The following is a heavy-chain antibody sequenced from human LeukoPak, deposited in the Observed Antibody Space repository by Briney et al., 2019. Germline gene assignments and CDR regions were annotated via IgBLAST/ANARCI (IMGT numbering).Heavy chain of an antibody. Sequence: GGSLRLSCAASGFTFDDYSMTWVRQAPGKGLEWVSGINWNGGSTGYADSVKGRFTISRDNARNSLYLQMNSLRAEDTALYYCARSRHSYDSSGFPHYWGQGTLVTVSS. V-gene: IGHV3-20*04. J-gene: IGHJ4*02. CDR1: GFTFDDYS. CDR2: INWNGGST. D-gene: IGHD3-22*01. CDR3: ARSRHSYDSSGFPHY.